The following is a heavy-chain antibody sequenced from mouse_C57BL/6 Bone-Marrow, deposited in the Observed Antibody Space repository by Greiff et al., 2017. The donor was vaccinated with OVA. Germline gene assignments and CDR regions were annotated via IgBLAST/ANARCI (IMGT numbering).Heavy chain of an antibody. D-gene: IGHD2-4*01. CDR2: IRNKANGYTT. Sequence: EVQRVESGGGLVQPGGSLSLSCAASGFTFTDYYMSWVRQPPGKALEWLGFIRNKANGYTTEYSASVKGRFTISRANSQSILYLQMNALRAEDSATYYCARGDYDGFAYWGQGTLVTVSA. J-gene: IGHJ3*01. CDR3: ARGDYDGFAY. V-gene: IGHV7-3*01. CDR1: GFTFTDYY.